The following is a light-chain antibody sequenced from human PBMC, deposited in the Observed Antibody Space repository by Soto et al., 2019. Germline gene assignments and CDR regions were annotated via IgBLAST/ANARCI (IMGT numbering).Light chain of an antibody. Sequence: QLVLTQSPSASASLGASVKLTCTLSSGHSSYAIAWHQQQPEKGPRYLMKLNSDGSHSKGDGIPDRFSGSSSGAERYLTISSLQSEDEGDYYCQTWGTGIHVFGGGTKLTVL. CDR2: LNSDGSH. J-gene: IGLJ2*01. V-gene: IGLV4-69*01. CDR1: SGHSSYA. CDR3: QTWGTGIHV.